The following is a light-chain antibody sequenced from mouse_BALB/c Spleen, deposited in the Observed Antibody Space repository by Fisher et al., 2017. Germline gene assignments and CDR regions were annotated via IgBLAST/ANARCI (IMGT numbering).Light chain of an antibody. CDR2: DTS. V-gene: IGKV4-59*01. J-gene: IGKJ5*01. CDR1: SSVSY. CDR3: QQWSSNPPT. Sequence: IVITQTTAIMSASPGEKVTMTCSASSSVSYMHWYQQKSGTSPKRWIYDTSKLASGVPARFSGSGSGTSYSLTINSMEAEDAATYYCQQWSSNPPTFGAGTKLELK.